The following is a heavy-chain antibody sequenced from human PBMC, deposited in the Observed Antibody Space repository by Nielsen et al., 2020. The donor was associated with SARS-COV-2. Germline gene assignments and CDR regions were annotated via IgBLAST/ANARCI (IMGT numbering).Heavy chain of an antibody. CDR2: IYYSGST. CDR1: GGSISSYY. CDR3: ARGHRYCSSTSCPRRGYFQH. D-gene: IGHD2-2*01. J-gene: IGHJ1*01. V-gene: IGHV4-59*12. Sequence: SETLSLTCTVSGGSISSYYWSWIRQPPGKGLEWIGYIYYSGSTNYNPSLKNRVTISVDTSKNQFSLKLSSVTAADTAVYYCARGHRYCSSTSCPRRGYFQHWGQGTLVTVSS.